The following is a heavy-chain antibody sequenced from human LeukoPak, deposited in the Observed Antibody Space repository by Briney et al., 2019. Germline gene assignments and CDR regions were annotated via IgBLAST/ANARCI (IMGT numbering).Heavy chain of an antibody. CDR1: GGSISSGGYY. CDR2: IYYSGST. CDR3: ARAAYGDYVSSFDY. Sequence: PSETLSLTCTVSGGSISSGGYYWSWLRQHPGKGLEWIGYIYYSGSTYYNPSLKSRVTISVDTSKNQFSLKLSSVTAADTAVYYCARAAYGDYVSSFDYWGQGTLVTVSS. D-gene: IGHD4-17*01. V-gene: IGHV4-31*03. J-gene: IGHJ4*02.